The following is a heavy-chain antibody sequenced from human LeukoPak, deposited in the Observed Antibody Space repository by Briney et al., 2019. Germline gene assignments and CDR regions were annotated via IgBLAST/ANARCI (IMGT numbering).Heavy chain of an antibody. CDR3: ARGGVDYYGSGTYYLMYYFDY. V-gene: IGHV4-4*07. CDR2: IYTSGST. Sequence: SETLSLTCTVSGGSISSYYWSWIRQPAGKGLEWIGRIYTSGSTNYNPSLKSRVTMSVDTSKNQFSLKLSSVTAADTAVYYCARGGVDYYGSGTYYLMYYFDYWGQGTLVTVSS. J-gene: IGHJ4*02. D-gene: IGHD3-10*01. CDR1: GGSISSYY.